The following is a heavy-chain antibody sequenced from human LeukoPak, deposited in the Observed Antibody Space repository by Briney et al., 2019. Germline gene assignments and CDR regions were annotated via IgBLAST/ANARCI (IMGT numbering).Heavy chain of an antibody. V-gene: IGHV5-51*01. D-gene: IGHD6-13*01. CDR1: GYSFSSYW. CDR2: IYPGDSDT. Sequence: GESLKISCKGSGYSFSSYWIGWVRQMPGKGLEWMGLIYPGDSDTRYSPSLQGQVTISADKSISTAYLQWSSLKASDTAMYYCARRGIAAAGHELREDYWGQGTLVTVSS. CDR3: ARRGIAAAGHELREDY. J-gene: IGHJ4*02.